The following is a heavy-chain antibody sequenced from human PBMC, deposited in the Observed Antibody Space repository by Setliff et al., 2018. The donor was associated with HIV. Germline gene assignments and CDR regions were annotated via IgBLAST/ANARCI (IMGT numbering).Heavy chain of an antibody. Sequence: ASVKVSCKTSGYTFSRYGFSWVRQAPGQGLEWMGWISAYNLNTNYAQKFQGRVTMTTDTSASTGYMELRSLRSDDTAVYYCARAYYHDSSGYQGFDYWGQGTLVTVTS. CDR2: ISAYNLNT. CDR3: ARAYYHDSSGYQGFDY. D-gene: IGHD3-22*01. V-gene: IGHV1-18*01. CDR1: GYTFSRYG. J-gene: IGHJ4*02.